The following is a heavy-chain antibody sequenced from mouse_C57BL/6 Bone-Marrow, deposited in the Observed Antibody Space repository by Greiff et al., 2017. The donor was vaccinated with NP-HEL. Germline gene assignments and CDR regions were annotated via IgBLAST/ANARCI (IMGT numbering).Heavy chain of an antibody. Sequence: EVKVEESGGGLVQSGRSLRLSCATSGFTFSDFYMEWVRHAPGKGLEWIAASRNKANDYTTEYSASVKGRFIVSRDTSQSILYLQMNALRAEDTAIYYCARDLDGYSDYYAMDYWGQGTSVTVSS. D-gene: IGHD2-3*01. CDR1: GFTFSDFY. J-gene: IGHJ4*01. CDR2: SRNKANDYTT. V-gene: IGHV7-1*01. CDR3: ARDLDGYSDYYAMDY.